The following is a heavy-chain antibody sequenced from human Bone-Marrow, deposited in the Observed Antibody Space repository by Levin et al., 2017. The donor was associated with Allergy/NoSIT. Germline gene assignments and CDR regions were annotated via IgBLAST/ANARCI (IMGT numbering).Heavy chain of an antibody. CDR1: GFIVNDNY. V-gene: IGHV3-53*01. D-gene: IGHD5-12*01. CDR2: IYGAGAGINGAGKT. CDR3: ARRPRFSGYDWSYFDL. Sequence: GGSLRLSCTASGFIVNDNYISWVRQAPGKGLEWVAGIYGAGAGINGAGKTSYAESVMGRSTISRDNSRNTIYFQMNSLRAADTAVYFCARRPRFSGYDWSYFDLWGRGTLVAVSS. J-gene: IGHJ2*01.